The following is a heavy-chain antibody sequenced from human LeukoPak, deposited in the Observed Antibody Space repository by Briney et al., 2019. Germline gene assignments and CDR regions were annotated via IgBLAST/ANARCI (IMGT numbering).Heavy chain of an antibody. J-gene: IGHJ6*03. CDR3: ARIVGESGFHYYYYYYMDV. V-gene: IGHV4-4*02. CDR1: GGSIRISNW. D-gene: IGHD3-22*01. CDR2: IYYSGST. Sequence: SPSETLSLTCAVSGGSIRISNWWSWVRQPPGKGLEWIGYIYYSGSTNYNPSLKSRVTISVDTSKNQFSLKLSSVTAADTAVYYCARIVGESGFHYYYYYYMDVWGKGTTVTVSS.